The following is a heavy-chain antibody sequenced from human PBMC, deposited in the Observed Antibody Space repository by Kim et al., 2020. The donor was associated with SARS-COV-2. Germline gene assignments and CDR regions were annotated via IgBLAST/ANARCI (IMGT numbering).Heavy chain of an antibody. D-gene: IGHD3-22*01. CDR1: GYTFTSYA. J-gene: IGHJ4*02. V-gene: IGHV1-3*01. CDR3: ARGFDSSGSPAGY. CDR2: INAGNGNT. Sequence: ASVKVSCKASGYTFTSYAMHWVRQAPGQRLEWMGWINAGNGNTKYSQKFQGRVTITRDTSASTAYMELSSLRSEDTAVYYCARGFDSSGSPAGYWGQGTLVTVSS.